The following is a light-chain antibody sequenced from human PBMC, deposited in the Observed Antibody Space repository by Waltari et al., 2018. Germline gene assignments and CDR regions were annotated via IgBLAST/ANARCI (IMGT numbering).Light chain of an antibody. CDR1: SGSLSTTSY. V-gene: IGLV8-61*01. J-gene: IGLJ3*02. Sequence: QTVVTQEPSLSVSPGGTVTLTCALSSGSLSTTSYATWYQQPPGQAPRTLVYKANARPSGVPDRFSGSILGNTAALTITGAQADDESDYYCALYMGSGIWVFGGGTRLTVL. CDR3: ALYMGSGIWV. CDR2: KAN.